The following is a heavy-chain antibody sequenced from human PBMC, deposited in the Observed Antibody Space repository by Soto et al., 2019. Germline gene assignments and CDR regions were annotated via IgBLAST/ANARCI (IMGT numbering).Heavy chain of an antibody. CDR3: AKVQVPNDYGGKAPLDY. D-gene: IGHD4-17*01. J-gene: IGHJ4*02. CDR2: ISYDGSNK. Sequence: QVQLVESGGGVVQPGRSLRLSCAASGFTFSSYGMHWVRQAPGKGLEWVAVISYDGSNKYYADSVKGRFTISRDNSKNTLYLQMNSLRAEDTAVYYCAKVQVPNDYGGKAPLDYWGQGTLVTVSS. V-gene: IGHV3-30*18. CDR1: GFTFSSYG.